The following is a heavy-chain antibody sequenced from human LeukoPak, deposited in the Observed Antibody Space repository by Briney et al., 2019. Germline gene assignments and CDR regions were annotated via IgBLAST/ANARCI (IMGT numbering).Heavy chain of an antibody. Sequence: GGSLRLACEVSGFTFSDYTMTWVRQAPGKGLEWVSYISTSSSTIYYEDSVKGRFTISRDNTKNSLYLQMNSLRAEDTAVYYCARIPSGYTLGYGYYYYYMDVWGKGATVTVSS. CDR1: GFTFSDYT. CDR2: ISTSSSTI. J-gene: IGHJ6*03. D-gene: IGHD5-18*01. CDR3: ARIPSGYTLGYGYYYYYMDV. V-gene: IGHV3-48*04.